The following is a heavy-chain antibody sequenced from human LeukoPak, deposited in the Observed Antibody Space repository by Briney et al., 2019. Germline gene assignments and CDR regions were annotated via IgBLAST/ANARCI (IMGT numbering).Heavy chain of an antibody. CDR2: IDKKDNFYAT. CDR3: TRDSGTYNWLDP. CDR1: GFTFSGSA. J-gene: IGHJ5*02. D-gene: IGHD1-26*01. V-gene: IGHV3-73*01. Sequence: PGGSLRLSCAASGFTFSGSAIHWVRRSSGKGLEWVGHIDKKDNFYATTSAASVTGRFTISRDDSKNTAYLQMNSLKTEDTALYYCTRDSGTYNWLDPWGQGTLVTVSS.